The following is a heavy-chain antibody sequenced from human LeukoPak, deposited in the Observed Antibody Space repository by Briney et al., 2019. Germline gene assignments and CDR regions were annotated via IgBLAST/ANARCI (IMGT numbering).Heavy chain of an antibody. Sequence: AGGSLRLSCAGSGFTFSSYAMSWVRQAPGKGLEWVSAISGGGGNTYYAGSVKGRFTISRDDSKNTLFLQMNSLRAEDTAVYYCAKSPYVGDHGGPSAWGQGTLVTVSS. CDR1: GFTFSSYA. D-gene: IGHD4-23*01. J-gene: IGHJ5*02. CDR3: AKSPYVGDHGGPSA. V-gene: IGHV3-23*01. CDR2: ISGGGGNT.